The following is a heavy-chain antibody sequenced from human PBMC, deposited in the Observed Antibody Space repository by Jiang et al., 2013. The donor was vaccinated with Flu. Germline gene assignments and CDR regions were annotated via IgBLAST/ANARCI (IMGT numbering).Heavy chain of an antibody. Sequence: VKVSCKASGYTFTSYAMHWVRQAPGQRPEWMGWINAGNGNTKYSQKFQGRVTITRDTSASTAYMELSSLRSEDTAVYYCARELVITTGIDYWGQGTLVTVSS. D-gene: IGHD3-22*01. CDR3: ARELVITTGIDY. CDR1: GYTFTSYA. CDR2: INAGNGNT. V-gene: IGHV1-3*01. J-gene: IGHJ4*02.